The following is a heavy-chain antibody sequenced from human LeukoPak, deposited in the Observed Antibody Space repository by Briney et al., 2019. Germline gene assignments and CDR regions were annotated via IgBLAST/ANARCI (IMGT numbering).Heavy chain of an antibody. J-gene: IGHJ3*02. CDR1: GFTFTSSA. CDR3: AATTMNVAASGAFDI. D-gene: IGHD3-10*01. Sequence: SVKVSCKASGFTFTSSAVQWVRQARGQRLEWIGWIVVGSGNTNYAQKFQERVTITRDMSTSTAYMELSSLSSEDTAVYYCAATTMNVAASGAFDIWGQGTMVTVSS. V-gene: IGHV1-58*01. CDR2: IVVGSGNT.